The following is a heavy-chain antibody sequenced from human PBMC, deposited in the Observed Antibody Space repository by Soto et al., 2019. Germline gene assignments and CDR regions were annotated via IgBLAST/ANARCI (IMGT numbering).Heavy chain of an antibody. J-gene: IGHJ4*02. D-gene: IGHD6-19*01. CDR2: ISSSSSYI. CDR1: GFTFSSYS. V-gene: IGHV3-21*01. Sequence: GGSLRLSCAASGFTFSSYSMNWVRQAPGKGLEWVSSISSSSSYIYYADSVKGRFTISRDNAKNSLYLQMNSLRAEDTAVYYCAIQPGIAVAADYWGQGTLVTSPQ. CDR3: AIQPGIAVAADY.